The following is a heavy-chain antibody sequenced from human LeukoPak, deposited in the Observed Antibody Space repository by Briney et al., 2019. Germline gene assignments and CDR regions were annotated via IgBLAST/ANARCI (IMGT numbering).Heavy chain of an antibody. CDR1: GYTFTSYY. D-gene: IGHD3-22*01. J-gene: IGHJ6*03. CDR3: ARSMIVVPSHYYYYYYMDV. V-gene: IGHV1-46*01. Sequence: ASVKVSCKASGYTFTSYYMHWVRQAPGQGLEWMGIINPSGGSTSYAQKFQGRVTMTRDMSTSTVYMELSSLRSEDTAVYYCARSMIVVPSHYYYYYYMDVWGKGTTVTVSS. CDR2: INPSGGST.